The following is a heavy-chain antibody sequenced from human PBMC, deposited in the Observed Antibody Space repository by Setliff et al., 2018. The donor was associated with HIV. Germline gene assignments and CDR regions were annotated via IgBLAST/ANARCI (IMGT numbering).Heavy chain of an antibody. D-gene: IGHD4-17*01. CDR3: VRRESDYGTKAGFRY. J-gene: IGHJ4*02. V-gene: IGHV1-46*01. Sequence: ASVKVSCKPSGYVFSNYYLHWVRQGPGQGLEWMGLINPSGAGTSYAQKFEGRVTMTRDTSTDTVYMELSGLKSDDTAVYYCVRRESDYGTKAGFRYWGQGTLVTVSS. CDR1: GYVFSNYY. CDR2: INPSGAGT.